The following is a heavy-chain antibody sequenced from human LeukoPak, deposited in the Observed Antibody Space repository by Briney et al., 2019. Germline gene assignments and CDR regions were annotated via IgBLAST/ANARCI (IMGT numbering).Heavy chain of an antibody. Sequence: GGSLRLSCAASGITFTNFGMSWVRQASGKGLEWVSGISGSGDSTYYADSVKGRFTISRDNFKNTLYLQMNSLRVEDTAVYYCAKGHSAHGTGFDGWGQGTLVIASS. D-gene: IGHD1-1*01. CDR3: AKGHSAHGTGFDG. CDR2: ISGSGDST. V-gene: IGHV3-23*01. CDR1: GITFTNFG. J-gene: IGHJ4*02.